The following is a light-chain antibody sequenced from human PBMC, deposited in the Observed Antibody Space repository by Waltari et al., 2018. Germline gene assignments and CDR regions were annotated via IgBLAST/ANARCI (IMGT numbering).Light chain of an antibody. J-gene: IGKJ1*01. CDR1: QIVSINY. CDR2: GAS. CDR3: QQYATSWT. Sequence: ELVLTQSPGTLSLSPVDRATLSCRASQIVSINYLAWYQQKPGQAPRLLIYGASSRATGIPDRFSGSGSGTDFTLTISRLEPEDFAVYYCQQYATSWTFGQGTKVEIK. V-gene: IGKV3-20*01.